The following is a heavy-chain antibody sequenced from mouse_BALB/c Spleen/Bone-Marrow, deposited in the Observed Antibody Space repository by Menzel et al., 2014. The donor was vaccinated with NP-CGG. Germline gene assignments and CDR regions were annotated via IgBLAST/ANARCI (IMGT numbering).Heavy chain of an antibody. J-gene: IGHJ2*01. CDR3: ARFTRDY. CDR1: GYAFTNYL. CDR2: INPGIGGT. Sequence: SGDDLVRPGTSVKVSCKASGYAFTNYLIEWFKQRPGQGLEWIGRINPGIGGTTYNAKFKGKATLTADKSSTAAYMQLNSLTSDDSAVYFCARFTRDYWGQGTTLTVSS. V-gene: IGHV1-54*01.